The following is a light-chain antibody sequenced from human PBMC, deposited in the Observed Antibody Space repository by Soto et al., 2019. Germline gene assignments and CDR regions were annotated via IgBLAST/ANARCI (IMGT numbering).Light chain of an antibody. V-gene: IGKV3-15*01. CDR2: GAS. CDR1: QSISTK. J-gene: IGKJ4*01. Sequence: IVMTQSPATLSVSPGGRATLSCRASQSISTKLAWYPQKPGQAPRLLIYGASTRAPGIPVRFSGSGSGTEFTLTINSLQSEDFAVYYCQEYNDWRTITFGGGTKVEIK. CDR3: QEYNDWRTIT.